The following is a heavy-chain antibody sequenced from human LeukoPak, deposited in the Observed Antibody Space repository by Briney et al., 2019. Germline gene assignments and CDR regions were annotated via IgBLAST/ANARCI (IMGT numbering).Heavy chain of an antibody. V-gene: IGHV4-34*01. J-gene: IGHJ6*03. CDR1: GGSFSGYY. Sequence: SETLSLTCAVYGGSFSGYYWSWIRQPPGKGLEWIGEINHSGSTNYNPSLKSRVIISVDTSKNQFSLKLSSVTAADTAVYYCARLVPYYDILRNYLDVWGKGTTVTVSS. CDR3: ARLVPYYDILRNYLDV. CDR2: INHSGST. D-gene: IGHD3-9*01.